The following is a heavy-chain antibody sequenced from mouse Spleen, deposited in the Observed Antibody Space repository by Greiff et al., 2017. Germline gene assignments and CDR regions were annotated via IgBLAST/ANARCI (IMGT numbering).Heavy chain of an antibody. V-gene: IGHV1-50*01. CDR1: GYTFTSYW. D-gene: IGHD2-3*01. Sequence: VQLQQPGAELVKPGASVKLSCKASGYTFTSYWMQWVKQRPGQGLEWIGEIDPSDSYTNYNQKFKGKATLTVDTSSSTAYMQLSSLTSEDSAVYYCALYDGFHWGQGTTLTVSS. CDR3: ALYDGFH. CDR2: IDPSDSYT. J-gene: IGHJ2*01.